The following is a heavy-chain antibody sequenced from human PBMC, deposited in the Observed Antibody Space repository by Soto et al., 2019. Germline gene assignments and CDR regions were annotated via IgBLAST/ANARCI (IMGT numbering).Heavy chain of an antibody. Sequence: QVQLVQSGAEVKKPGASVNVSCKASGYTFSNYGIIWVRQAPGQGLEWMGWISAYNGNTNYAQKLQGRVTMTTDTSTSKVYMELRSLRSDDTPVYYCARDRLEATQHERAREAYWGQGSLVIVSS. CDR2: ISAYNGNT. V-gene: IGHV1-18*04. D-gene: IGHD1-26*01. CDR3: ARDRLEATQHERAREAY. J-gene: IGHJ4*02. CDR1: GYTFSNYG.